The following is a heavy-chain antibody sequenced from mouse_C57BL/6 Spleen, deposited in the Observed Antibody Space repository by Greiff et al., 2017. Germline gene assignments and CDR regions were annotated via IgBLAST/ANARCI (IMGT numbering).Heavy chain of an antibody. J-gene: IGHJ1*03. CDR1: GYSITSGYD. V-gene: IGHV3-1*01. CDR2: ISYSGST. Sequence: EVKLMESGPGMVKPSQSLSLTCTVTGYSITSGYDWHWIRHFPGNKLEWMGYISYSGSTNYNPSLKSRISITHDTSKNHFFLKLNSVTTEDTATYYCARAGIYDGYYGYFDVWGTGTTVTVSS. D-gene: IGHD2-3*01. CDR3: ARAGIYDGYYGYFDV.